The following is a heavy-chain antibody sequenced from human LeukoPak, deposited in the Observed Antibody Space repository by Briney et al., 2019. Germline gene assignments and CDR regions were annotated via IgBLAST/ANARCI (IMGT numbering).Heavy chain of an antibody. CDR2: ISSSSSYI. CDR1: GFTFSSYS. V-gene: IGHV3-21*01. D-gene: IGHD6-13*01. CDR3: ARGRRIAAAGLYYFDY. Sequence: GGSLRLSCAASGFTFSSYSMNWVRQAPGKGLEWVSSISSSSSYIYYADSVKGRFTISRDNAKNSLYLQMNSRRAEDTAVYYCARGRRIAAAGLYYFDYWGQGTLVTVSS. J-gene: IGHJ4*02.